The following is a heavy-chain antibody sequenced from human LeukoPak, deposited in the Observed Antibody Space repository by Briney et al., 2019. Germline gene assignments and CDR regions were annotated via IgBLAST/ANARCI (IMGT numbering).Heavy chain of an antibody. CDR2: IYLGDSDT. V-gene: IGHV5-51*01. CDR3: ARGQGYCSGGSCLQGDWFDP. J-gene: IGHJ5*02. Sequence: GESLKISCKGSGYSFTNYWIGWVRQMPGKGLEWMGIIYLGDSDTRYSPSFQGQVTISADKSISTAYLQWGSLKASDTAMYYCARGQGYCSGGSCLQGDWFDPWGQGTLVTVSP. CDR1: GYSFTNYW. D-gene: IGHD2-15*01.